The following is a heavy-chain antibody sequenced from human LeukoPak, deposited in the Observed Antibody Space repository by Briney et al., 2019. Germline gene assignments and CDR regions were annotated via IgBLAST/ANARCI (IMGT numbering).Heavy chain of an antibody. CDR1: GYSISSGYY. CDR2: IYHSGST. CDR3: ARVGRGSYSEFDY. J-gene: IGHJ4*02. V-gene: IGHV4-38-2*02. D-gene: IGHD1-26*01. Sequence: SETLSLTCTVSGYSISSGYYWGWIRQPPGKGLEWIGSIYHSGSTYYNPSLKSRVTISVDTSKNQFSLRLSSVTAADTAVYYCARVGRGSYSEFDYWGQGTLVTVSS.